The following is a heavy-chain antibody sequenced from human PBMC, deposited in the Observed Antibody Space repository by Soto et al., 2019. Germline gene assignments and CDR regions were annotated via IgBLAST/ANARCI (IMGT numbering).Heavy chain of an antibody. Sequence: QGHLVQSGGEVKKPGASVKVSCKASGYTFTRYGISWVRQAPGQGLEWMGWISGYNGDTNYAQNVQGRVSMTIDTSTSTAYMERRSLTSDDTAVYYCAKNGQPPYYYYGLDVWGQGTTVTVSS. V-gene: IGHV1-18*01. CDR2: ISGYNGDT. CDR3: AKNGQPPYYYYGLDV. D-gene: IGHD2-8*01. J-gene: IGHJ6*02. CDR1: GYTFTRYG.